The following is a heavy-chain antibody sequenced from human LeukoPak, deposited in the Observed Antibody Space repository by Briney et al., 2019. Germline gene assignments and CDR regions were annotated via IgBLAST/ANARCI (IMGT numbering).Heavy chain of an antibody. D-gene: IGHD3-9*01. J-gene: IGHJ4*02. CDR3: AKDPPPGYYDILTGYYNGALNY. Sequence: PGGSLRLSCAASGFTFSSYAMSWVRQAPGKGLEWVSAITATSSSTYDADSVQGRFTISRDNSKNTLYLQMNSLRAEDTAVYYCAKDPPPGYYDILTGYYNGALNYWGQGTLVTVSS. CDR2: ITATSSST. V-gene: IGHV3-23*01. CDR1: GFTFSSYA.